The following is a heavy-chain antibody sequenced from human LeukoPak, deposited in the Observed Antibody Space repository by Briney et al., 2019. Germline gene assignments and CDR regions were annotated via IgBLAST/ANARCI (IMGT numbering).Heavy chain of an antibody. D-gene: IGHD3-3*01. CDR2: IYTSGST. V-gene: IGHV4-4*07. CDR3: ARCCYDFWSGYYYFDY. J-gene: IGHJ4*02. Sequence: SETLSLTCTVSGGSISSYYWSWIRQPAGKGLEWIGRIYTSGSTNYNPSLKSRATMSVDTSKDQFSLKLSSVTAADTAVYYCARCCYDFWSGYYYFDYWGQGTLVTVSS. CDR1: GGSISSYY.